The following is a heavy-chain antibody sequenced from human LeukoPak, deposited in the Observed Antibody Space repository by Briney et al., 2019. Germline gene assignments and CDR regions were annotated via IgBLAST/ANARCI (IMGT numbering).Heavy chain of an antibody. V-gene: IGHV3-23*01. D-gene: IGHD3-22*01. CDR2: ISGSGSST. CDR1: GFTFSSYG. J-gene: IGHJ4*02. CDR3: AKSHDSSGSDY. Sequence: GGSLRLSCAASGFTFSSYGMHWVRQAPGKGLEWVSAISGSGSSTYYADSVKGRFTISRDNSKNTLYMQMNSLRAEDTAVYYCAKSHDSSGSDYWGQGTLVTVSS.